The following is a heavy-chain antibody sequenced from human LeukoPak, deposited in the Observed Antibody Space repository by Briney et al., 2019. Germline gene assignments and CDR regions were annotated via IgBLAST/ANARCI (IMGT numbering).Heavy chain of an antibody. CDR1: GGSISSYY. CDR2: IYYSGST. Sequence: SETLSLTCTVSGGSISSYYWSWIRQPPGKGLEWIGYIYYSGSTNYNPSLKSRVTISVDTSKNQFSLKLSSVTAADTAVYYCARTLSSGYYFRWFDPWGQGTLVTVSS. V-gene: IGHV4-59*01. CDR3: ARTLSSGYYFRWFDP. J-gene: IGHJ5*02. D-gene: IGHD3-22*01.